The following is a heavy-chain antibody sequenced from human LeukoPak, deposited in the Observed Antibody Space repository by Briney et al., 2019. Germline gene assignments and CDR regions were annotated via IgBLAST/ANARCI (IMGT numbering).Heavy chain of an antibody. CDR1: GFTFSNYW. J-gene: IGHJ5*02. D-gene: IGHD6-6*01. CDR2: INNDERTT. CDR3: ARTGIAARPTVWFDP. Sequence: GSLRLSCVASGFTFSNYWMHWVRQAPGKGLVWVSQINNDERTTTYADSVKGRFTISRDNAKNTLYLQMNSLRVEDTAVYYCARTGIAARPTVWFDPWGQGTLVTVSP. V-gene: IGHV3-74*01.